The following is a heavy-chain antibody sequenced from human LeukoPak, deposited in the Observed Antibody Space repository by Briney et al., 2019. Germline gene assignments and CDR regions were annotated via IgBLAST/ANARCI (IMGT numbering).Heavy chain of an antibody. CDR2: ISGSGGST. CDR3: ARDRVFTSQYYFGY. V-gene: IGHV3-23*01. Sequence: GGSLRLSCAASGFTFSSYAMSWIRQAPGKGLEWVSAISGSGGSTYYADSVKGRFTISRDNSKNTLYLQMNSLRAEDTAVYYCARDRVFTSQYYFGYWGQGTLVTVSS. D-gene: IGHD3-10*02. CDR1: GFTFSSYA. J-gene: IGHJ4*02.